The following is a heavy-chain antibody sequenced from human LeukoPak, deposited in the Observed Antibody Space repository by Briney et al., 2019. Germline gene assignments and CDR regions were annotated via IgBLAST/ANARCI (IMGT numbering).Heavy chain of an antibody. D-gene: IGHD2-21*01. CDR3: VRDARLVNIDAFDV. CDR1: GFALSSHW. J-gene: IGHJ3*01. CDR2: VNRDGSET. V-gene: IGHV3-7*01. Sequence: GGSLRLSCAASGFALSSHWMTWVRQVPGRGPEWVANVNRDGSETYYLDSVKGRFTISKDNAKNSLYLQMNSLRAEDTAVYYCVRDARLVNIDAFDVWGRGTKVTVSS.